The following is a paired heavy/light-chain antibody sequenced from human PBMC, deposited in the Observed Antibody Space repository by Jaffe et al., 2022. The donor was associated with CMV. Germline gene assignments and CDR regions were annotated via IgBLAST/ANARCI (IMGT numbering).Heavy chain of an antibody. Sequence: QLQLQESGPGLVKPSETLSLTCTVSGGSISRSNYYWGWVRQAPGKGPQWIASIYYSGTTYSNPSLKSRVTISVDTSRNQFSLNLSSGTAADTAIYYCARAGPGLYYYYGMDVWGQGTTVSVSS. CDR2: IYYSGTT. J-gene: IGHJ6*02. V-gene: IGHV4-39*01. CDR3: ARAGPGLYYYYGMDV. CDR1: GGSISRSNYY.
Light chain of an antibody. Sequence: QSALTQPASVSGSPGQSITISCTGTSSDVGAYNYVSWYQKHPGKAPKLMIYDVTHRPSGVSNRFSGSKSGNTASLTISGLQAEDEADYYCSSYRSYNNVVFGGGTKVTVL. J-gene: IGLJ2*01. V-gene: IGLV2-14*03. CDR3: SSYRSYNNVV. CDR2: DVT. CDR1: SSDVGAYNY.